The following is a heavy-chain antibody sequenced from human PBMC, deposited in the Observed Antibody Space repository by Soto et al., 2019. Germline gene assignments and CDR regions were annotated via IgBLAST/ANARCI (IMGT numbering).Heavy chain of an antibody. CDR2: IYYSGST. CDR3: ARRYGGNFDY. D-gene: IGHD3-16*01. CDR1: GASISSYY. Sequence: QVQLLESGPGLVKPSETLSLTCTVSGASISSYYWGWIRQPPGKGLEWIGYIYYSGSTNYNPSLKSRVTISVDTSKNQFSLKLSSVTAADTAVYYCARRYGGNFDYWGQGTLVTVSS. V-gene: IGHV4-59*01. J-gene: IGHJ4*02.